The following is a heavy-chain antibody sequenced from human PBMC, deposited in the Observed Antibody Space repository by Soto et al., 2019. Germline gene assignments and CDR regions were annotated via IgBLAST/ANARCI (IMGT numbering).Heavy chain of an antibody. D-gene: IGHD2-8*01. CDR1: GFTFSSYG. CDR3: ARAHCTNGVCHYYFDY. J-gene: IGHJ4*02. V-gene: IGHV3-33*01. Sequence: GVSLRLSCAASGFTFSSYGMHWVRQAPGKGLEWVAVIWYDGSNKYYADSVKGRFTISRDNSKNTLYLQMNSLRAEDTAVYYCARAHCTNGVCHYYFDYWGQGTLVTVSS. CDR2: IWYDGSNK.